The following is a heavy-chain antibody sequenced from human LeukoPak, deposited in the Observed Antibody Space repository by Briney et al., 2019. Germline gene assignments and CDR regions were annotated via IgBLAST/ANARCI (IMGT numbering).Heavy chain of an antibody. D-gene: IGHD7-27*01. J-gene: IGHJ4*02. V-gene: IGHV4-30-2*01. CDR2: IYPRGGT. CDR3: ARFSPRAMGNYLDF. Sequence: PSQTLSLTCAVSGGSISSGSYSWSWIRQPPGKGLEWIGYIYPRGGTYYNPSLKSRVILSLDKSANQFSLNLSSVTAADTAVYYCARFSPRAMGNYLDFWGQGTLVTVSS. CDR1: GGSISSGSYS.